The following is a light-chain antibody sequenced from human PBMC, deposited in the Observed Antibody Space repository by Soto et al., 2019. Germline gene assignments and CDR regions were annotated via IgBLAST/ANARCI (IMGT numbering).Light chain of an antibody. CDR1: QSISSD. CDR3: QQYNDWPPKHT. Sequence: ETVMTQSPATLSVSPGERATLSCRASQSISSDLVWYQQKPGQAPRLLIYAASTRAAGIPARFSGSGSGTDFTLTISSLQSEDFGVYYCQQYNDWPPKHTFGQGTKLEIK. J-gene: IGKJ2*01. CDR2: AAS. V-gene: IGKV3-15*01.